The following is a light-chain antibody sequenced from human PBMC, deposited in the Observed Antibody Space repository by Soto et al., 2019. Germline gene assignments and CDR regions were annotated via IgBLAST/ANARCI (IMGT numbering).Light chain of an antibody. V-gene: IGLV1-44*01. J-gene: IGLJ1*01. CDR3: APWDDSLNGLV. CDR2: NNN. Sequence: QSVLTQPPSASGTPGQRVTISCSGSSSNIGSNTVNWYQQLPGTAPKLLIYNNNQRPSWVPDRFSGSKSGTSASLAISGLQSEDEADYYCAPWDDSLNGLVFGTGTKLTVL. CDR1: SSNIGSNT.